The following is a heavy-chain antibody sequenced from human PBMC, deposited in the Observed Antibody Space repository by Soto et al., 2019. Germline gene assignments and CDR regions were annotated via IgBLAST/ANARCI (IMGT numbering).Heavy chain of an antibody. J-gene: IGHJ4*02. Sequence: EVQLVESGGGLVKPGGSLRLSCAASGFTFSSYSMNWVRQAPGKGLEWVSSISSSSSYIYYADSVKGRFTISRDNAKNSLDLQMTSLSAEDTAVYYCARDGATVTPDWGQGTLVTVSS. CDR2: ISSSSSYI. V-gene: IGHV3-21*01. D-gene: IGHD4-17*01. CDR3: ARDGATVTPD. CDR1: GFTFSSYS.